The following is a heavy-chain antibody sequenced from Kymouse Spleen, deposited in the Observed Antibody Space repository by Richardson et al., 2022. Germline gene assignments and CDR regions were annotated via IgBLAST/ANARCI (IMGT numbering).Heavy chain of an antibody. CDR3: ARGSYNWNYEGDYYGMDV. D-gene: IGHD1-7*01. CDR1: GFTFSSYD. Sequence: EVQLVESGGGLVQPGGSLRLSCAASGFTFSSYDMHWVRQATGKGLEWVSAIGTAGDTYYPGSVKGRFTISRENAKNSLYLQMNSLRAGDTAVYYCARGSYNWNYEGDYYGMDVWGQGTTVTVSS. J-gene: IGHJ6*02. CDR2: IGTAGDT. V-gene: IGHV3-13*01.